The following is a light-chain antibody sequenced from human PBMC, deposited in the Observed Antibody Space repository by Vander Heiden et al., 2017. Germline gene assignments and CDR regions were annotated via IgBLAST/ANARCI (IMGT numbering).Light chain of an antibody. CDR3: QQYSNWPPLT. V-gene: IGKV3D-15*03. Sequence: EIVMTQSPATLSVSPGERATLSCRASQSVSSNLAWYQQKPGQAPRLLIYGASIRATGIPARFSGSGSGTEFTLTISILQSEDFAVYYCQQYSNWPPLTFGGGTKVEIK. J-gene: IGKJ4*01. CDR2: GAS. CDR1: QSVSSN.